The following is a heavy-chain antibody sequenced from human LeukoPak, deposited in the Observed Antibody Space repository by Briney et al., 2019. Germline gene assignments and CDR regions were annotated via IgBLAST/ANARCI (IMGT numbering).Heavy chain of an antibody. Sequence: SETLSLTCTVSGGSITTSSYYWGWIRQPPGKGLEWIGSIYHSGSTYYNPSLKSRVTISVDTSKNQFSLKLSSVTAADTAVYYCARNARGDSSLGWFDPWGQGTLVTVSS. CDR3: ARNARGDSSLGWFDP. J-gene: IGHJ5*02. V-gene: IGHV4-39*07. D-gene: IGHD6-19*01. CDR2: IYHSGST. CDR1: GGSITTSSYY.